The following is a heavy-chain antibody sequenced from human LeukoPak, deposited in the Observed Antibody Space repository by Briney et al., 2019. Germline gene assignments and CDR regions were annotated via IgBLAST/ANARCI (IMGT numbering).Heavy chain of an antibody. V-gene: IGHV3-30*18. CDR1: GFTFSSYG. J-gene: IGHJ4*02. D-gene: IGHD5-18*01. Sequence: GGSLRLSCAASGFTFSSYGMHWVRQAPGKGLEWVAVISYDGSNKYYADSVKGRFTISRDNSKNTLYLQMNSLRAEDTAVYYCAKDTAVIKYYFDYWGQGTLATVSS. CDR3: AKDTAVIKYYFDY. CDR2: ISYDGSNK.